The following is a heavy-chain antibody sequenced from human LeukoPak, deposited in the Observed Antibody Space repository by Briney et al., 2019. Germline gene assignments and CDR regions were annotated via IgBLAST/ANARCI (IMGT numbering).Heavy chain of an antibody. CDR3: ARAQDYGDSYYYMDV. D-gene: IGHD4-17*01. V-gene: IGHV3-21*01. CDR1: GFTFSSYS. J-gene: IGHJ6*03. CDR2: ISSSSSYI. Sequence: GGSLRLSCAASGFTFSSYSMNWVRQAPGKGLERVSSISSSSSYIYYADSVKGRFTISRDNAKNSLYLQMNSLRAEDTAVYYCARAQDYGDSYYYMDVWGKGTTVTVSS.